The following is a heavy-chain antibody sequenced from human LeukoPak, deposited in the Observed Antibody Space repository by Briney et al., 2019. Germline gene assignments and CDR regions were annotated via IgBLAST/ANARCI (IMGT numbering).Heavy chain of an antibody. CDR2: ISGSGGST. J-gene: IGHJ4*02. CDR3: AKDTPMYSSGPCFDY. Sequence: GGSLRLSCAASGFTFSSYSMNWVRQAPGKGLEWVSAISGSGGSTYYADSVKGRFTISRDNSKNTLYLQMNSLRAEDTAVYYCAKDTPMYSSGPCFDYWGQGTLVTVSS. D-gene: IGHD6-19*01. CDR1: GFTFSSYS. V-gene: IGHV3-23*01.